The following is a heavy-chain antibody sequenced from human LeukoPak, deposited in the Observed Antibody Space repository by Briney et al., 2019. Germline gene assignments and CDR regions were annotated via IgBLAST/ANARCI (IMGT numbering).Heavy chain of an antibody. J-gene: IGHJ4*02. D-gene: IGHD2-15*01. CDR2: IYYSGST. CDR1: GGSISSSSYY. CDR3: ARERYCSGGSCYDY. Sequence: SSETLSLTCTVSGGSISSSSYYWGWIRQPPGKGLEWIGSIYYSGSTYYNPSLKSRVTISVDTSKNQFSLKLSSVTAADTAVYYCARERYCSGGSCYDYWGQGTLVTVSS. V-gene: IGHV4-39*07.